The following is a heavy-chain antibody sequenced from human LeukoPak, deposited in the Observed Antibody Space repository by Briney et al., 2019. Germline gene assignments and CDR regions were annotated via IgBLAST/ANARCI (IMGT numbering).Heavy chain of an antibody. J-gene: IGHJ4*02. D-gene: IGHD5-24*01. V-gene: IGHV4-59*01. CDR1: GGSICSYY. CDR3: ARASRVDGYNGDYFDY. CDR2: IYYSGST. Sequence: KPSETLSLTCTVSGGSICSYYWSWIRQPPGKGLEWIGYIYYSGSTNYNPSLKSRVTISVDTSKNQFSLKLSSVTAADTAVYYCARASRVDGYNGDYFDYWGQGTLVTVSS.